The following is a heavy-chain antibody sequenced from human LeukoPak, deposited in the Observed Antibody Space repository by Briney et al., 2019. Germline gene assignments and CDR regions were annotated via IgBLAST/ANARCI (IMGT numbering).Heavy chain of an antibody. CDR3: AKETGYGSGSPYDY. Sequence: GGSLRLSCAASGFTFSSYAMSWVRQAPGKGLEWVSSISNSGGRTFYTDSVKGRFTISRDNSKITLYLQMNSLRAEDTAVYYCAKETGYGSGSPYDYWGQGTLVTVSS. D-gene: IGHD3-10*01. J-gene: IGHJ4*02. CDR2: ISNSGGRT. V-gene: IGHV3-23*01. CDR1: GFTFSSYA.